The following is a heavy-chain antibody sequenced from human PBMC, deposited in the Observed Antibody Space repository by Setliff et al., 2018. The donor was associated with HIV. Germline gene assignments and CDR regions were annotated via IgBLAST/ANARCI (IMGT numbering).Heavy chain of an antibody. V-gene: IGHV4-4*08. CDR2: IYTSGST. Sequence: PSETLSLTCSVSGVSISNYYWSWIRQPPGKGLEWIGHIYTSGSTNYNPSLKSRVTMSVGTSKNQFSLKLSSVTAADTAVYYCARCYYNFWSGYPLDYMDVWGKGTTVTVSS. D-gene: IGHD3-3*01. J-gene: IGHJ6*03. CDR3: ARCYYNFWSGYPLDYMDV. CDR1: GVSISNYY.